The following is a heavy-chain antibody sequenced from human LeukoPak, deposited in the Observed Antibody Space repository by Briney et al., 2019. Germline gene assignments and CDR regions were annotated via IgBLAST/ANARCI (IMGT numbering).Heavy chain of an antibody. Sequence: GRSLRLSCAASGFTFSSYAMHWVRQAPGKGLEWVAVISYDGNNKYYADSVKGRFTISRDNSKNTLYLQMNSLRAEDTAVYYCARDKAGIAAAGPPFFDYWGQGTLVTVSS. CDR2: ISYDGNNK. J-gene: IGHJ4*02. V-gene: IGHV3-30-3*01. CDR3: ARDKAGIAAAGPPFFDY. D-gene: IGHD6-13*01. CDR1: GFTFSSYA.